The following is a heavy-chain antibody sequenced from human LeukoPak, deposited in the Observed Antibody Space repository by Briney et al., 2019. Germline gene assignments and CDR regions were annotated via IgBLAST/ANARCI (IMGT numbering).Heavy chain of an antibody. V-gene: IGHV4-4*07. J-gene: IGHJ3*02. D-gene: IGHD2-2*01. Sequence: PSETLSLTCTVSRASISPYYWTWIRQPAGKGLEWIGHVHTSGSTNYNPSFKSRVTMSIDTSTNQFSLQLSSVAAADTAVYYCATSPPVVPAAITAFDIWGQGTMVTVSS. CDR2: VHTSGST. CDR1: RASISPYY. CDR3: ATSPPVVPAAITAFDI.